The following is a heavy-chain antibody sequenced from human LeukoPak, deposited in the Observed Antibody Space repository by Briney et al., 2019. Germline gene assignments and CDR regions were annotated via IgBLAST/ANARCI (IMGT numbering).Heavy chain of an antibody. CDR1: GFTFSSYW. CDR3: ARDLVLGSGSLDY. J-gene: IGHJ4*02. D-gene: IGHD3-10*01. Sequence: PGGSLTLSCAASGFTFSSYWMHWVRQAPGKGLIWVSRINNDGGTTNYADSVTGRFTISRDNARNTLYLQVNSLRAEDAAVYYCARDLVLGSGSLDYCGRGTLVTVSS. V-gene: IGHV3-74*01. CDR2: INNDGGTT.